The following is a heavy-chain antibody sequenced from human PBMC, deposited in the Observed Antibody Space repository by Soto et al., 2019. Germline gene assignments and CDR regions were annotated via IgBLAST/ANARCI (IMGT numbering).Heavy chain of an antibody. D-gene: IGHD3-10*01. CDR3: ARGNITMVRGRKIYGMVV. CDR1: GGSFSGYY. CDR2: INHSGST. Sequence: SETLSLTCAVYGGSFSGYYWSWIRQPPGKGLEWIGEINHSGSTNYNPSLKSRVTISVDTSKNQFSLKLSSVTAADTAVYYCARGNITMVRGRKIYGMVVWGQGTTVTVSS. J-gene: IGHJ6*02. V-gene: IGHV4-34*01.